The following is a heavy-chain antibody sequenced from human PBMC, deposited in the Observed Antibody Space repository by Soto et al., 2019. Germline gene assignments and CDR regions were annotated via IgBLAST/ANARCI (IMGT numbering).Heavy chain of an antibody. Sequence: QVQLVDSGGGVVQPGRSLRLSCAASGFTFSNYAMHWVRQAPGEGLEWVAVISYDGSNKKYADSVKGRFIISRDNSKNTLSLQMNSLTAGDTAIYYCARGYLYSSTWYGDYWGQGTLVTVSS. J-gene: IGHJ4*02. V-gene: IGHV3-30-3*01. CDR2: ISYDGSNK. CDR1: GFTFSNYA. D-gene: IGHD6-13*01. CDR3: ARGYLYSSTWYGDY.